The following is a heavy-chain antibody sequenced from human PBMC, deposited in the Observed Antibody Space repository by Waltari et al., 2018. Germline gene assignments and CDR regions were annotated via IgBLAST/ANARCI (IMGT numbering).Heavy chain of an antibody. Sequence: QVQLVQSGAEVKKPGSSVKVSCKASGGTFSSYSISWVRQAPGQGLEWMGRIIPILGTANYATKFQGSVTMTADKSTSTADMELCSLSSEDTAVYYCLSFGAARISGWFDPWGQGTLVTVSS. D-gene: IGHD3-10*01. V-gene: IGHV1-69*08. J-gene: IGHJ5*02. CDR3: LSFGAARISGWFDP. CDR2: IIPILGTA. CDR1: GGTFSSYS.